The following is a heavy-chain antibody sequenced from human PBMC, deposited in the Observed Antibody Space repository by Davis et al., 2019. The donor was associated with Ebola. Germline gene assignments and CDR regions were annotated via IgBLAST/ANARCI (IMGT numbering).Heavy chain of an antibody. CDR1: GLTFSSYA. V-gene: IGHV3-23*01. CDR3: AKDQRGWLQSKED. J-gene: IGHJ4*02. D-gene: IGHD5-24*01. Sequence: GGSLRLSCAASGLTFSSYAMSWVRQAPGKGLEWVSAISGSGGSTYYADSVKGRFTISRDNSKNTLYLQMNSLRAEDTAVYYCAKDQRGWLQSKEDWGQGTLVTVSS. CDR2: ISGSGGST.